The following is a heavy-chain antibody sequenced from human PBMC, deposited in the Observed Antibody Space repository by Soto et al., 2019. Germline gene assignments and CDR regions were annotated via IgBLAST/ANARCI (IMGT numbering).Heavy chain of an antibody. Sequence: GGSLRLSCAASGFTFSSYGMHWVRQAPGKGLEWVAVISYDGSNKYYADSVKGRFTISRDNSKNTLYLQMNSLRAEDTAVYYCAEGQYQLLRYYYYGMDVWGQGTTVTVSS. D-gene: IGHD2-2*01. V-gene: IGHV3-30*03. J-gene: IGHJ6*02. CDR1: GFTFSSYG. CDR3: AEGQYQLLRYYYYGMDV. CDR2: ISYDGSNK.